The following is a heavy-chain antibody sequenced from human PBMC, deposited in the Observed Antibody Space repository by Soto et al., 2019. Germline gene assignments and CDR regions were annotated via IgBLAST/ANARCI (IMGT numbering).Heavy chain of an antibody. CDR2: IYYSGST. CDR1: GGSISSYY. J-gene: IGHJ4*02. CDR3: AFCSGWYYFDY. Sequence: PSETLSLTCTVSGGSISSYYWSWIRQPPGKGLEWIGYIYYSGSTNYNPSLKSRVTISVDTSKNQFSLKLSSVTAADTAVYYCAFCSGWYYFDYWGQGTLVTVSS. D-gene: IGHD6-19*01. V-gene: IGHV4-59*01.